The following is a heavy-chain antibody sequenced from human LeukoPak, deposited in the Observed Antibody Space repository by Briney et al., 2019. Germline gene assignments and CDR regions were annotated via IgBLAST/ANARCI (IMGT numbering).Heavy chain of an antibody. V-gene: IGHV1-69-2*01. CDR1: GYTFTDYY. CDR3: ATDWELLRWAQIDP. CDR2: VDPEDGET. Sequence: GATVKISCKASGYTFTDYYMHWVQQTPGKGLEWMGRVDPEDGETIYAEKFQGRVTITADTSTDTAYMELSSLRSEDTAVYYCATDWELLRWAQIDPWGQGTLVTVSS. D-gene: IGHD1-26*01. J-gene: IGHJ5*02.